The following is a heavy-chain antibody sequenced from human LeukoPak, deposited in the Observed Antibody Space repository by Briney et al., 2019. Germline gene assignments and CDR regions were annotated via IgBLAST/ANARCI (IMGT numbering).Heavy chain of an antibody. CDR3: VRPAITADAFDI. CDR2: INHSGST. J-gene: IGHJ3*02. V-gene: IGHV4-34*01. D-gene: IGHD5-24*01. Sequence: SETLSLTCAVYGGSFSGYYWSWIRQPPGKGLEWIGEINHSGSTNYNPSLKSRVTISVDTSKNQFSLKLSSVAAADTAVYYCVRPAITADAFDIWGQGTMVTVSS. CDR1: GGSFSGYY.